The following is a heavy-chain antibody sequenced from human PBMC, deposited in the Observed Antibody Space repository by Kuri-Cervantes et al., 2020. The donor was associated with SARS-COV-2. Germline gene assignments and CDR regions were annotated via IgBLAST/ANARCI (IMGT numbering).Heavy chain of an antibody. CDR3: VRHADGPYSSCGYHYYLDY. CDR2: IYYSGSS. V-gene: IGHV4-59*08. Sequence: SETLSLTCTVSGGSISSYYWSWIRQPPGKGLEWIGYIYYSGSSSYNPSLKSRVTISLDTSKNQVSLKLTSAAAADTAVYCCVRHADGPYSSCGYHYYLDYWGQGILVTVSS. D-gene: IGHD3-22*01. CDR1: GGSISSYY. J-gene: IGHJ4*02.